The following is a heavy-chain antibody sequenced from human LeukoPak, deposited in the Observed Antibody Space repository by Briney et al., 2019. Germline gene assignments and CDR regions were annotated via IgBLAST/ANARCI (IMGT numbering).Heavy chain of an antibody. V-gene: IGHV1-46*01. J-gene: IGHJ4*02. CDR3: ARDGDYYDSSGYFDY. D-gene: IGHD3-22*01. Sequence: ASVKVSCKASGYTFTSYYMHWVRQAPGQGLEWMGIINPSGGSTSYAQKFQGRVTMTGDTSTSTVYMELSSLRSEDTAVYYCARDGDYYDSSGYFDYWGQGTLVTVSS. CDR2: INPSGGST. CDR1: GYTFTSYY.